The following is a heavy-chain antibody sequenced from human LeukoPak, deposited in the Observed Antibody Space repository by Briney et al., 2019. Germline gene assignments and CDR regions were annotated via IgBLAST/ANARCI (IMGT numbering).Heavy chain of an antibody. CDR2: INPNSGGT. D-gene: IGHD1-1*01. CDR3: TTGTTYGPNWFDP. CDR1: GYTFTGYY. V-gene: IGHV1-2*02. Sequence: ASVKVSCKASGYTFTGYYMHWERQAPGQGLEWMGWINPNSGGTNYAQKFQGRVTMTRDTSISTAYMELSRLRSDDTAVYYCTTGTTYGPNWFDPWGQGTLVTVSS. J-gene: IGHJ5*02.